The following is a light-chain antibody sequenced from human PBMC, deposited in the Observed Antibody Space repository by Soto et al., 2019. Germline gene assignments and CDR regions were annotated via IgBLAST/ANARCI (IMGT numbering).Light chain of an antibody. CDR2: DVT. J-gene: IGLJ2*01. CDR1: SSDVGGYNY. V-gene: IGLV2-11*01. CDR3: CSYAGSSTFVV. Sequence: QSALTQPRSVSRSPGQSVTISCTGTSSDVGGYNYVSWYQQHPGKAPKLMIYDVTKRPSGVPDRFSGSKSGNTASLTISGLQAEDEADYFCCSYAGSSTFVVFGGGTKLTVL.